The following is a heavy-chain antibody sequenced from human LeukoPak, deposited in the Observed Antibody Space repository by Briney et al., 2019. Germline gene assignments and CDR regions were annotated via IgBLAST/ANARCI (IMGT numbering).Heavy chain of an antibody. CDR3: ATDLFMITSADY. J-gene: IGHJ4*02. V-gene: IGHV1-18*01. Sequence: ASVKVSCKASGYTFTSYGINWVRQAPGQGLEWMGWISPYNGNTKYAEKIQRRVTITTDTSTSTAYMELRSLSSDDTAVYYCATDLFMITSADYWGQGTLVTVSS. CDR1: GYTFTSYG. CDR2: ISPYNGNT. D-gene: IGHD3-16*01.